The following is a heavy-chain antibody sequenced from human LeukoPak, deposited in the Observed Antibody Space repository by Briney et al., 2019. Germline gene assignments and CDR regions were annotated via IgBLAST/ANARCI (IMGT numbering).Heavy chain of an antibody. V-gene: IGHV4-39*07. J-gene: IGHJ4*02. Sequence: PSETLSLTCTVSGGSISSSSYYWGWIRQPPGKGLEWIGSIYYSGSTYYNPSLKSRVTISVDTSKNQLSLKLSSVTAADTAVYYCARGGGDSSSSPDFDSWGQGTLVTVSS. D-gene: IGHD6-13*01. CDR3: ARGGGDSSSSPDFDS. CDR2: IYYSGST. CDR1: GGSISSSSYY.